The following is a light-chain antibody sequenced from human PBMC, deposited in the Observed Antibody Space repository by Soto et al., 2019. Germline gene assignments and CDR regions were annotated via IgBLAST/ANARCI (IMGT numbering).Light chain of an antibody. Sequence: EIVLTQSPATLSLSPGERATLSCRASQSVRNYLAWYQQKPGQAPRLLIYDASNSATGIPARFSGSGSGTDFTLTISSREAEDFAVYYCHQRINWPPITFGQGTRLEIK. V-gene: IGKV3-11*01. J-gene: IGKJ5*01. CDR3: HQRINWPPIT. CDR1: QSVRNY. CDR2: DAS.